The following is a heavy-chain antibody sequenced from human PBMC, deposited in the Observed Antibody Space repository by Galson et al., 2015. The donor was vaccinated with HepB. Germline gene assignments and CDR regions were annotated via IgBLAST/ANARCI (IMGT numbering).Heavy chain of an antibody. CDR2: ISSSSSYI. Sequence: SLRLSCAASGFTFSSYSMNWVRQAPGKGLEWVSSISSSSSYIYYADSVKGRFTISRDNAKNSLYLQMNSLRAEDTAVYCCARDVLYCTNGVCHRFDYWGQGTLVTVSS. V-gene: IGHV3-21*01. CDR1: GFTFSSYS. D-gene: IGHD2-8*01. CDR3: ARDVLYCTNGVCHRFDY. J-gene: IGHJ4*02.